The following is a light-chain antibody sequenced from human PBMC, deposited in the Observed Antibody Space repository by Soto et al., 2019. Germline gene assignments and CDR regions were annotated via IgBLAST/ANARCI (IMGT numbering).Light chain of an antibody. CDR2: GAS. CDR3: QQYGSSPWT. Sequence: EIVLPQSPGPLSLSPGERVTLSCRASQSLPPKALAWYQQKPGQTPRLLIYGASTRDTAIPDRFNGSGSGTDFTLTISRVEPEDFAVYYCQQYGSSPWTFGQGTKVEIK. J-gene: IGKJ1*01. CDR1: QSLPPKA. V-gene: IGKV3-20*01.